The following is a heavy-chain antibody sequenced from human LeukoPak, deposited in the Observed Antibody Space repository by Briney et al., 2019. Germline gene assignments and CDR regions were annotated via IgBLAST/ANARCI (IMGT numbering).Heavy chain of an antibody. D-gene: IGHD3-3*01. CDR2: IYYSGST. CDR3: ARVPLEGYYYYYMDV. Sequence: SETLSLTCAVYGGSFSSYYWSWIRQPPGKGLEWIGYIYYSGSTNYNPSLKSRVTISVDTSKNQFSLKLSSVTAADTAVYYCARVPLEGYYYYYMDVWGKGTTVTVSS. J-gene: IGHJ6*03. CDR1: GGSFSSYY. V-gene: IGHV4-59*01.